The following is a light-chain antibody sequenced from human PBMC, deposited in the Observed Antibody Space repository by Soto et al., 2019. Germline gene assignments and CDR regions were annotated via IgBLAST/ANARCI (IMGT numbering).Light chain of an antibody. CDR1: QSVNSNY. CDR3: QQDDSTPPT. CDR2: GAS. J-gene: IGKJ1*01. V-gene: IGKV3-20*01. Sequence: EIVLTQSPGTLSLSPGDRATLSCRASQSVNSNYLAWYQRKPGQAPRLLIYGASNRATDIPYRFSASGSGTDLTLTITRLEAEEFAGYLCQQDDSTPPTFGQGTKVEVK.